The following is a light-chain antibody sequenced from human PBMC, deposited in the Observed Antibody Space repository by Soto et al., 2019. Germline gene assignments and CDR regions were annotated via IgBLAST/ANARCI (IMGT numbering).Light chain of an antibody. CDR3: QQYGSSQLLT. V-gene: IGKV3-20*01. CDR2: GAS. J-gene: IGKJ4*01. CDR1: QSVSSSY. Sequence: EIVLTQSPGTLSLSPGERATLSCRASQSVSSSYLAWYQQKPGQAPRLLIYGASSRATGIPDRFSGSGSGTDFTLTVNRLEPEDFAVYYCQQYGSSQLLTFGGGTKVEIK.